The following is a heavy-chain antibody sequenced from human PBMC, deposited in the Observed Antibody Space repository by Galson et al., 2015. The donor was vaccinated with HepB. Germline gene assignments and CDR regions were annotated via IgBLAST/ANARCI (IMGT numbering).Heavy chain of an antibody. D-gene: IGHD3-10*01. CDR3: ASSYGSGSYYTNWFDP. CDR2: IYPGDSDT. V-gene: IGHV5-51*01. Sequence: QSGAEVKKPGESLKISCKGSGYSFTSYWIGWVRQMPGKGLEWMGIIYPGDSDTRYSPSFQGQVTISADKSISTAYLQWSSLKASDTAMYYCASSYGSGSYYTNWFDPWGQGTLVTVSS. J-gene: IGHJ5*02. CDR1: GYSFTSYW.